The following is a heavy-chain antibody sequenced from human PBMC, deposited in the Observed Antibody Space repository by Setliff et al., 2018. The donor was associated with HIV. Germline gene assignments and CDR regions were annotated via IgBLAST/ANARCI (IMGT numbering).Heavy chain of an antibody. CDR1: GGSISSGGYS. CDR3: ARIGFDAFDI. CDR2: IYHSGST. J-gene: IGHJ3*02. V-gene: IGHV4-30-2*01. Sequence: SETLSLTCAVSGGSISSGGYSWSWIRQPPGEGLEWIGYIYHSGSTYYNPSLKSRVTISVDRSKNQFSLKLSSVTAADTAVYYCARIGFDAFDIWGQGTMVTVS. D-gene: IGHD2-21*01.